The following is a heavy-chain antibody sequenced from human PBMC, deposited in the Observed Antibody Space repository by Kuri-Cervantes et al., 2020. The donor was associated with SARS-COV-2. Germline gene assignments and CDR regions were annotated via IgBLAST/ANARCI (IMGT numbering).Heavy chain of an antibody. CDR1: GFTFSSYG. Sequence: GGSLRLSCAASGFTFSSYGMHWVRQAPGKGLEWVAVIWYGGSNKYYADSVKGLFTISRDNSKNTLYLQMNSLRAEDTAVYYCATEGGIDDPFDYWGQGTLVTVSS. V-gene: IGHV3-33*01. D-gene: IGHD1-1*01. CDR2: IWYGGSNK. J-gene: IGHJ4*02. CDR3: ATEGGIDDPFDY.